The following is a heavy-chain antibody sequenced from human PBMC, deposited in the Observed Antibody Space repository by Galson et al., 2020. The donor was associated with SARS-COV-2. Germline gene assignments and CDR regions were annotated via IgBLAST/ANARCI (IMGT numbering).Heavy chain of an antibody. CDR2: IWYDGSNK. J-gene: IGHJ4*02. CDR1: GFTFSSYG. CDR3: ASCDFWSGYYFDY. D-gene: IGHD3-3*01. Sequence: GGSLRLSCAASGFTFSSYGMHWVRQAPGKGLEWVAVIWYDGSNKYYADSVKGRFTISRDNSKNSLYLQMNSLRAEDTAVYYCASCDFWSGYYFDYWGQGTLVTVSS. V-gene: IGHV3-33*01.